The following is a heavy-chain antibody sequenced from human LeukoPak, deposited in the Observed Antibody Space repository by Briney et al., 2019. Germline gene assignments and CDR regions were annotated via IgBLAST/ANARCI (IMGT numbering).Heavy chain of an antibody. CDR3: ARVQKSRKSVASAVDC. CDR2: ISSSSYI. J-gene: IGHJ4*02. Sequence: GGSLRLSCAASGFTFSSYSMNWVRQAPGKGREWVSSISSSSYIYYADSVKGRFTISRDNAKNSVYLQMNSLRAEDTAVYYCARVQKSRKSVASAVDCWGQGTVVIVSS. D-gene: IGHD5-12*01. CDR1: GFTFSSYS. V-gene: IGHV3-21*01.